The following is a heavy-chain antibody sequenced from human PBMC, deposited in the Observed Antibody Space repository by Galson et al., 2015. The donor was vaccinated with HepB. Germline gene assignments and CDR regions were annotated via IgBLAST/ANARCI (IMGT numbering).Heavy chain of an antibody. J-gene: IGHJ4*02. Sequence: SLRLSCAASGFTFSSYAMSWVRQAPGKGLEWVSAISGSGGSTYYADSVKGRFTISRDNSKNTLYLQMNSLRAEDTAVYYCAIQPGYSTLKGYWGQGTLVTVSS. CDR3: AIQPGYSTLKGY. CDR2: ISGSGGST. V-gene: IGHV3-23*01. D-gene: IGHD6-13*01. CDR1: GFTFSSYA.